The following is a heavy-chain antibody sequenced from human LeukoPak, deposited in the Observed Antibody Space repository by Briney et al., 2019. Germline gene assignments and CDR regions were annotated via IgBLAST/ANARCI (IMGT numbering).Heavy chain of an antibody. D-gene: IGHD3-22*01. CDR2: ISWNSGSI. CDR3: ARGARRWTYYYDSSGYLPPTYFDY. Sequence: GRSLRLFCAASGFTFDDYAMHWVRQAPGRGLEWVSGISWNSGSIGYADSVKGRFTISRDNAKNSLYLQMNSLRAEDTAVYYCARGARRWTYYYDSSGYLPPTYFDYWGQGTLVTVSS. V-gene: IGHV3-9*01. CDR1: GFTFDDYA. J-gene: IGHJ4*02.